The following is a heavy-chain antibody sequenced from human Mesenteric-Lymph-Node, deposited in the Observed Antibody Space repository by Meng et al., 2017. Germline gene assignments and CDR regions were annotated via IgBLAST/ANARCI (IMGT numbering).Heavy chain of an antibody. CDR1: RITFKNYA. Sequence: GESLKISCAASRITFKNYAMGWVRQAPGKGLEWVSTIFGSGENTYYADSVKGRFTISRDNSMNTLDLQMNSLRAEDTAVYYCAREGYSSGWYYWGQGTLVTVSS. CDR2: IFGSGENT. D-gene: IGHD6-19*01. V-gene: IGHV3-23*01. J-gene: IGHJ4*02. CDR3: AREGYSSGWYY.